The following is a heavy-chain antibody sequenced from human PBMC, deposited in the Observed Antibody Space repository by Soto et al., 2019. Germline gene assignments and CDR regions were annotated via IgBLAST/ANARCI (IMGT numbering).Heavy chain of an antibody. Sequence: EVQLLESGGTLVQPGGSLRLSCAASGFTFSTYAMNWVRQAPGKGLEWVSDISGSSGGSTYYADSVKGRFTISRDNSKIPLFLQMNSLRVEATAVYYCAKVSRFPGGLRSLFWGQGSLVTVSS. CDR3: AKVSRFPGGLRSLF. V-gene: IGHV3-23*01. CDR1: GFTFSTYA. J-gene: IGHJ4*02. CDR2: ISGSSGGST. D-gene: IGHD3-10*01.